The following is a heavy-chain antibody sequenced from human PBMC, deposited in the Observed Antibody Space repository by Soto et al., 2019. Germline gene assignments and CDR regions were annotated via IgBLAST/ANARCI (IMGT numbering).Heavy chain of an antibody. CDR3: ARGDYYDSSAQALIY. Sequence: PSETLSLTCTVSGGSISSGDYYWSWIRQPPGKGLEWIGCIYYSGSTYYNPSLKSRVTISVDTSKNQFSLKLSSVTAADTAVYYCARGDYYDSSAQALIYWGQGTLVTVSS. J-gene: IGHJ4*02. CDR2: IYYSGST. CDR1: GGSISSGDYY. V-gene: IGHV4-30-4*01. D-gene: IGHD3-22*01.